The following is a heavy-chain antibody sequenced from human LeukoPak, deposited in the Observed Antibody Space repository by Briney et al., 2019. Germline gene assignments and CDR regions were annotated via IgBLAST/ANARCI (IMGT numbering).Heavy chain of an antibody. CDR1: GFTFSSYA. Sequence: GGSLRLSCAASGFTFSSYAMSWVRQAPGKGLEWVSGICSSGGSTYYADSVKGRFTISRDNSKNTLYLQMNSLRAEDTAVYYCAKEAGYTTSWYDGFFDSWGQGTLVTVSS. CDR3: AKEAGYTTSWYDGFFDS. D-gene: IGHD6-13*01. V-gene: IGHV3-23*01. CDR2: ICSSGGST. J-gene: IGHJ4*02.